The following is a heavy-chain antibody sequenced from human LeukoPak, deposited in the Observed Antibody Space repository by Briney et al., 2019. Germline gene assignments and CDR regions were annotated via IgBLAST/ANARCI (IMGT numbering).Heavy chain of an antibody. V-gene: IGHV4-39*01. CDR3: ATDYGSVSFFDY. J-gene: IGHJ4*02. D-gene: IGHD3-10*01. CDR1: GGSISSSSYY. CDR2: IYYSGST. Sequence: SETLSLTCTVSGGSISSSSYYWGWIRQPPGKGLEWIGSIYYSGSTYYNPSLKSRVTISVDTSNNQFSLNLSSVTAADTAVYYCATDYGSVSFFDYWDQGTLVTVSS.